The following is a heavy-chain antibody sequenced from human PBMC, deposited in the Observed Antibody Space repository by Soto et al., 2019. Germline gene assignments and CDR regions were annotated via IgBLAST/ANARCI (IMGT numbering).Heavy chain of an antibody. CDR3: ARSGYGSSSAAPGPFDF. CDR2: IDPSDSYS. CDR1: GYSFTTYW. D-gene: IGHD6-6*01. V-gene: IGHV5-10-1*01. Sequence: GEPLKISCKGSGYSFTTYWISWVRQMTGKGLEWIGRIDPSDSYSNYSPSFQGHVTISADKSFSTAYLQWSSLKASDTAIYYCARSGYGSSSAAPGPFDFWGQGTLVTVSS. J-gene: IGHJ4*02.